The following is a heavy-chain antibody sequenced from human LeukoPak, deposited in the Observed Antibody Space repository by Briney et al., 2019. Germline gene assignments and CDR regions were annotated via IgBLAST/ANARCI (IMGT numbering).Heavy chain of an antibody. CDR3: ARDERRIMVYAIGPLYGMDV. D-gene: IGHD2-8*01. CDR1: GFTFSDYY. Sequence: GGSLRLSCAASGFTFSDYYMSWIRQAPGKGLEWVSYISSSSSYKNYADSVNGRFTISRDNAKNSLYLQMNSLRAEDTAVYYCARDERRIMVYAIGPLYGMDVWGQGTTVTVSS. V-gene: IGHV3-11*06. J-gene: IGHJ6*02. CDR2: ISSSSSYK.